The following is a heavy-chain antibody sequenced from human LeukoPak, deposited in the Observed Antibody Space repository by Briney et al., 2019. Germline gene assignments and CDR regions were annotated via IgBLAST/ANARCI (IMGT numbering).Heavy chain of an antibody. V-gene: IGHV3-30*03. D-gene: IGHD4-17*01. Sequence: GGSLRLSCAASGFIFSTSDMHWLQQAPGKGLEWVAHVASDGRNKYYADSVQGRFTGSRDNSKNTVYLQMNSLRADDTAVYYCARGPLHGAFDYWGQGTLVTVSS. CDR2: VASDGRNK. CDR1: GFIFSTSD. CDR3: ARGPLHGAFDY. J-gene: IGHJ4*02.